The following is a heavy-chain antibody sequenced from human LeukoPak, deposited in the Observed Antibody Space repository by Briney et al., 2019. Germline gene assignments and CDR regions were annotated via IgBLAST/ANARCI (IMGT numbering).Heavy chain of an antibody. CDR2: INPNSGGT. CDR1: GYTFTGYY. V-gene: IGHV1-2*02. CDR3: ARGSPYYYDSSGYLNY. D-gene: IGHD3-22*01. Sequence: ASVKVSCKASGYTFTGYYMHWVRQAPGQGLEWMGWINPNSGGTNYAQKFQGRVTMTRDTSISTAYMELSRLRSDDTAVYYCARGSPYYYDSSGYLNYWGQGTLVTVSS. J-gene: IGHJ4*02.